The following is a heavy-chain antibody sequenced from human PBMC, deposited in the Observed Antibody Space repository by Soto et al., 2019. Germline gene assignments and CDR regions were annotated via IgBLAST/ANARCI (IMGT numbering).Heavy chain of an antibody. CDR1: GFTFSDYY. CDR3: ARDFLSAYSGYDVDY. CDR2: ISSSGSTI. V-gene: IGHV3-11*01. D-gene: IGHD5-12*01. Sequence: QVQLVESGGGLVKPGGSLRLSCAASGFTFSDYYMSWIRQAPGKGLEWVSYISSSGSTIYYADSVKGRFTISGDNAKDLLYLLLNSLRADYTAVYYCARDFLSAYSGYDVDYWGRGTLVTVCS. J-gene: IGHJ4*02.